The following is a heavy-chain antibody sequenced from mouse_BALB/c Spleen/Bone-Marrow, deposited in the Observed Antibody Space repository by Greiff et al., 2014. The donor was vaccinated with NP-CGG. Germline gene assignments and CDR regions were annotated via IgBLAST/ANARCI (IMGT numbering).Heavy chain of an antibody. CDR3: ARSGIGSTMDF. J-gene: IGHJ4*01. D-gene: IGHD3-2*02. CDR2: INPYNGDP. Sequence: EVQLQQSGPELVKPGASVRISCKASGYSFTDYFMNWVMQNHGKSLEWIGRINPYNGDPFYNQKFKDKATLTADRSSNTAHMELRSLASEDSGVFYCARSGIGSTMDFWGQGTSVTVSS. V-gene: IGHV1-20*02. CDR1: GYSFTDYF.